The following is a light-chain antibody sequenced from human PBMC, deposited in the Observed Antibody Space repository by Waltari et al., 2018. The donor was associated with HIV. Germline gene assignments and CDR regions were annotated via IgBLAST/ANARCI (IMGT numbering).Light chain of an antibody. Sequence: EIVLTQSPGTLSLSPGERATLSCRASQSVSSNYLAWYQQKSGQAPRLLIYGASTRATGIPDRFSGSGSGTDFTLTISRLEPEDSAMYYCQQYESSPRTFGQGTKVEI. CDR1: QSVSSNY. J-gene: IGKJ1*01. CDR3: QQYESSPRT. CDR2: GAS. V-gene: IGKV3-20*01.